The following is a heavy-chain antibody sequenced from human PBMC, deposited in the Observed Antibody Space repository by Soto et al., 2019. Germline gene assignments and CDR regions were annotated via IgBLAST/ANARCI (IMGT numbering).Heavy chain of an antibody. CDR2: VSGNNGAS. J-gene: IGHJ5*01. V-gene: IGHV1-18*04. CDR1: GYTSADFG. D-gene: IGHD2-2*01. CDR3: VREQKYFRVNGNWLDS. Sequence: ASVKVSCKASGYTSADFGISWVRQAPGQGLEWMGWVSGNNGASNPAPKVQGRITMTLDTSTGVSYMALRSLRSDDTAIYYCVREQKYFRVNGNWLDSWGQATLVTVYS.